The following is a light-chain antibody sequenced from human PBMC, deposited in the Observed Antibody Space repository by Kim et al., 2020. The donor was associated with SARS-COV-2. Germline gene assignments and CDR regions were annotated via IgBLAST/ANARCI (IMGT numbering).Light chain of an antibody. V-gene: IGLV10-54*01. CDR1: SNNVGNQG. J-gene: IGLJ3*02. CDR2: SNN. Sequence: QAGLTQPPSVSKGLRQTATLTCTGNSNNVGNQGAAWLQQHQGHPPKLLSYSNNNRPSGISERLSASRSVNTASLTITGLQPEDEADYYCSAWDSSLSAWVFGGGTKLTVL. CDR3: SAWDSSLSAWV.